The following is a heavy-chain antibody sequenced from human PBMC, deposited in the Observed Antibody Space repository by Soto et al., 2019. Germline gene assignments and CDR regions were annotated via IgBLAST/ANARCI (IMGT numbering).Heavy chain of an antibody. V-gene: IGHV1-46*03. D-gene: IGHD6-13*01. CDR2: INPSGGST. CDR1: GYTFTSYY. CDR3: ARDRLGGSSRPQGGFDY. Sequence: QVQLVQSGAEVKKPGASVKVSCKASGYTFTSYYMHWVRQAPGQGLEWMGIINPSGGSTSYAQKSQGRVTMTRDTSTSTVYMELSSLRSEDTAVYYCARDRLGGSSRPQGGFDYWGQGTLVTVSS. J-gene: IGHJ4*02.